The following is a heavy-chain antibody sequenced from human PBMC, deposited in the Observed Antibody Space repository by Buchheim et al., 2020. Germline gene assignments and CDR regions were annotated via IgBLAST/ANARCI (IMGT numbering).Heavy chain of an antibody. J-gene: IGHJ6*03. CDR2: IKQDGSEK. CDR1: GFTFSSYW. Sequence: EVQLVESGGGLVQPGGSLRLSCAASGFTFSSYWMSWVRQAPGKGLEWVANIKQDGSEKYYVDSVKGRFTIPRDNAKNSLYLQMNSLRAEDTAVYYCARHPGYCSGGSCYYYYYYMDVWGKGTT. CDR3: ARHPGYCSGGSCYYYYYYMDV. D-gene: IGHD2-15*01. V-gene: IGHV3-7*01.